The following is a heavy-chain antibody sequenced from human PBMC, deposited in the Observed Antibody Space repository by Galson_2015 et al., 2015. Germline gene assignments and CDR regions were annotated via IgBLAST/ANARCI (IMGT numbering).Heavy chain of an antibody. CDR3: AVVGYCSGGSCYDLGLGYYYYMDV. V-gene: IGHV1-69*06. CDR1: GGTFSSYA. Sequence: CKASGGTFSSYAISWVRQAPGQGLEWMGGIIPIFGTANYAQKFQGRVTITADKSTSTAYMELSSLRSEDTAVYYCAVVGYCSGGSCYDLGLGYYYYMDVWGKGTTVTVSS. D-gene: IGHD2-15*01. J-gene: IGHJ6*03. CDR2: IIPIFGTA.